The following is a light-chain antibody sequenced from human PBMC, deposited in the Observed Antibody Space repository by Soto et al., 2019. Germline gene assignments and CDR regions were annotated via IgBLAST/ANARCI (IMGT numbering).Light chain of an antibody. CDR3: QQYGSSPTT. CDR2: GAS. CDR1: QSVSNTF. Sequence: EIVLTQSPGTLSLSPGERATLSCRASQSVSNTFLAWYQHKPGQAPRLLIYGASRRATRIPDRFTGGGSGTDFTLTINRLEPEDFAVYYCQQYGSSPTTFGPGTKVDI. V-gene: IGKV3-20*01. J-gene: IGKJ3*01.